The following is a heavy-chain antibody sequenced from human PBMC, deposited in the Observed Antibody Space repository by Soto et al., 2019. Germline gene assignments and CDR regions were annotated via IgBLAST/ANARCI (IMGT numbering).Heavy chain of an antibody. CDR3: AKDISTYTGMYTYYLDH. CDR1: GFTFSSYA. CDR2: ISGSGGST. J-gene: IGHJ4*02. Sequence: GGSLRLSCAASGFTFSSYAMSWVRQAPGKGLEWVSAISGSGGSTYYADSVKGRFTISRDNSKNTLYLQMNSLRAEDTAVYYCAKDISTYTGMYTYYLDHWGQGTLVTVSS. D-gene: IGHD1-1*01. V-gene: IGHV3-23*01.